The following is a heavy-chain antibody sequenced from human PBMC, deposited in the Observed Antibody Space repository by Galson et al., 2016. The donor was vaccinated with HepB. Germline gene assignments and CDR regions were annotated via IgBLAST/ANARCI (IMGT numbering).Heavy chain of an antibody. Sequence: SLRLSCAASGFSFSTFAMSWVRQAPGKGLEWISGITGTGGGTYYADSVKGRFTISRDTSKNTLFLQLNSLRVEDTAVYYCAKDHTGSTVGWSDGMDVWGQGTRVTFAS. V-gene: IGHV3-23*01. CDR3: AKDHTGSTVGWSDGMDV. CDR1: GFSFSTFA. J-gene: IGHJ6*01. CDR2: ITGTGGGT. D-gene: IGHD1-7*01.